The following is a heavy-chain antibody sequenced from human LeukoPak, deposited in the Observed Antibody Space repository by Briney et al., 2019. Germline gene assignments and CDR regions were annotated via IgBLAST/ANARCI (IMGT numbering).Heavy chain of an antibody. D-gene: IGHD2-2*01. CDR3: ARHRGTVVVTDWFDP. CDR2: IYYSGST. Sequence: SETLSLTCTVSGGSISSSSYYWGWIRQPPGKGLEWIGSIYYSGSTYYNPSLKSRVTISVDTSKNQFSLKLSSVTAADTAVYYCARHRGTVVVTDWFDPWGQGTLVTVSS. V-gene: IGHV4-39*01. J-gene: IGHJ5*02. CDR1: GGSISSSSYY.